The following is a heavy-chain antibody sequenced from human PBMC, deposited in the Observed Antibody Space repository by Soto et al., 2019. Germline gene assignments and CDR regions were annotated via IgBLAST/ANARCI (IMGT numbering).Heavy chain of an antibody. J-gene: IGHJ4*02. V-gene: IGHV3-30*03. Sequence: SLSLSCAASGFTFTTYGMHWVRQAPGKGLEWVAVISYDGTNKFYEDSVDGRFTISRDNSKNTLFLQMNSLRPEDTAVYYCARETPYTTGWYYFDFWGQGTLVTVS. D-gene: IGHD6-19*01. CDR2: ISYDGTNK. CDR1: GFTFTTYG. CDR3: ARETPYTTGWYYFDF.